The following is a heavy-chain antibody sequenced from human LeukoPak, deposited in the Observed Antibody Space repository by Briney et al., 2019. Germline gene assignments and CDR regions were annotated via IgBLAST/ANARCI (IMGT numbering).Heavy chain of an antibody. CDR2: INYSGNT. V-gene: IGHV4-59*04. Sequence: SETLSLTCTVSGGSSSSNYWSWIRQPPGKGLQWIGSINYSGNTYYNPSLKSRVTISVDTSKNQFSLKLSSVTAADTAVYYCARYNSSGWSRKRNFDYWGQGTLVTVSS. J-gene: IGHJ4*02. D-gene: IGHD6-19*01. CDR1: GGSSSSNY. CDR3: ARYNSSGWSRKRNFDY.